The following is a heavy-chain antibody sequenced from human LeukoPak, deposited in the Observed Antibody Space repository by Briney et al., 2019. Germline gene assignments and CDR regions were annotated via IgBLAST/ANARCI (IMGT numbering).Heavy chain of an antibody. V-gene: IGHV4-61*01. J-gene: IGHJ4*02. D-gene: IGHD3-10*01. CDR2: IYYSGST. CDR1: GGSVSSGSYY. Sequence: PSETLSLTCTVSGGSVSSGSYYWSWIRQPPGKGLEWIGYIYYSGSTNYNPSLRSRVTISVDTSKNQFSLKLSSVTAADTAVYYCASNYYGSGSYYAYWGQGTLVTVSS. CDR3: ASNYYGSGSYYAY.